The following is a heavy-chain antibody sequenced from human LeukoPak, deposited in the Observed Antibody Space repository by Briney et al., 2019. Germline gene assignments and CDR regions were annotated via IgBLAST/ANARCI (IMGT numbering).Heavy chain of an antibody. V-gene: IGHV3-30*18. CDR1: GFTFSNYG. CDR2: VSYDGSNT. J-gene: IGHJ4*02. Sequence: QPGGSLRLSCAASGFTFSNYGMHWVRQAPGKGLEGVAVVSYDGSNTFYADSVKGRFTISRDNSKNTLYLQMNSLRAEDTAVYYCAKGGRYSSGWALDYWGQGTLVTVSS. CDR3: AKGGRYSSGWALDY. D-gene: IGHD6-19*01.